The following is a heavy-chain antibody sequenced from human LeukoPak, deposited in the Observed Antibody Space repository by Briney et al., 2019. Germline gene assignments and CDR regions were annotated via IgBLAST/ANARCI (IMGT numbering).Heavy chain of an antibody. D-gene: IGHD3/OR15-3a*01. Sequence: SETLSLTCTVSGVSISSINYYWGWIRQPPGKGLEWIGYIYYSGSTNYNPSLKSRVTISVDTSKNQFSLKLSSVTAADTAVYYCARRHLDAATWFDPWGQGTLVTVSS. CDR2: IYYSGST. CDR3: ARRHLDAATWFDP. J-gene: IGHJ5*02. CDR1: GVSISSINYY. V-gene: IGHV4-61*05.